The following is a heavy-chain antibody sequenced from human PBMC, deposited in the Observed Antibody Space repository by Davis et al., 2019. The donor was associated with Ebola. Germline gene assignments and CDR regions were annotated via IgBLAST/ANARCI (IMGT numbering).Heavy chain of an antibody. Sequence: GSLRLSCAASGFTFSDYYMSWIRQPPGKGLEWIGEINHSGSTNHNPSLKSRVTISVHTSKNQFSLKLNSVTAADTAVYYCARGRLVGASRGWGIDVWGQGTTVTVSS. V-gene: IGHV4-34*01. D-gene: IGHD1-26*01. CDR3: ARGRLVGASRGWGIDV. CDR1: GFTFSDYY. J-gene: IGHJ6*02. CDR2: INHSGST.